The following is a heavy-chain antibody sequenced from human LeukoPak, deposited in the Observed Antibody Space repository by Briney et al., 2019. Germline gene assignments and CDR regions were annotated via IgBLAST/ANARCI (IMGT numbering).Heavy chain of an antibody. V-gene: IGHV4-4*07. J-gene: IGHJ5*02. D-gene: IGHD2-2*01. CDR3: AKEYCPTTICYPSGGWYDP. CDR2: VFDGSI. CDR1: GGSTSSSY. Sequence: SETLSLICSVSGGSTSSSYWTWIRQSAEKGLEYIGRVFDGSINYNPSLRSRVTMSIDTSKNEFSLKLTSVTAADTAVYYCAKEYCPTTICYPSGGWYDPWGQGTLVTVSS.